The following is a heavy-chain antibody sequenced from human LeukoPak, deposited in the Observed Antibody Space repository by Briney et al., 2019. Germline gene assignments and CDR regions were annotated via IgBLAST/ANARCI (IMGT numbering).Heavy chain of an antibody. V-gene: IGHV3-23*01. CDR1: GFTFSSYA. D-gene: IGHD3-3*01. J-gene: IGHJ4*02. CDR3: AKDREYYDFWSGAYFDY. Sequence: GGSLRLSCAASGFTFSSYAMSWVRQAPGKGLEWVSAISGSGGSTYYADSVKGRFTISRDNSKNTLYLQMNSLRAEDTAVYYCAKDREYYDFWSGAYFDYWGQGTLVTVSS. CDR2: ISGSGGST.